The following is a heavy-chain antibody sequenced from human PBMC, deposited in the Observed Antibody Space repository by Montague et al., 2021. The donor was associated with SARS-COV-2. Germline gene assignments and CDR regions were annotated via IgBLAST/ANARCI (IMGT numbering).Heavy chain of an antibody. V-gene: IGHV3-23*01. J-gene: IGHJ4*02. D-gene: IGHD6-19*01. CDR3: AKELAQWLVGWDYFDD. CDR1: GFTFSTYA. Sequence: SLRLSCAASGFTFSTYAMNWVRQAPGKGLEWVSTVSGISGSTFYADSLKGRFTVSRDNSKNTLYLQMNSLRAEDTAVYYCAKELAQWLVGWDYFDDWGQGTPVTVSS. CDR2: VSGISGST.